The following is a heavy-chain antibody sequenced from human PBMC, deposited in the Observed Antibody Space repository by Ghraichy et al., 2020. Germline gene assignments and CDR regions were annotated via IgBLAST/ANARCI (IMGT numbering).Heavy chain of an antibody. Sequence: SCAASGFPFSHFGMHWVRQAPGKGLEWLAVISYDGKKKYYADSVKGRFTISRDNSRNTLYLQLDSLRPEDTGFYYCATEGARSPGDYECFDHWGQGTLVPVSS. V-gene: IGHV3-30*03. CDR1: GFPFSHFG. J-gene: IGHJ5*02. CDR3: ATEGARSPGDYECFDH. CDR2: ISYDGKKK. D-gene: IGHD4-17*01.